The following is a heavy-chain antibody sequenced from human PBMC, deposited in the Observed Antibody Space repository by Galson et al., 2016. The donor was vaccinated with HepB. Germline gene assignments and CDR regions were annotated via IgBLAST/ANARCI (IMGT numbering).Heavy chain of an antibody. V-gene: IGHV5-51*01. CDR1: GYRFTPSW. J-gene: IGHJ4*02. Sequence: QSGAEVKQPGESPTISCQGSGYRFTPSWIGWVRQMPGQGLEWMGIIYPGESETTYSPSLQGQVTISVDKSISTAYLQWSSLKASDSAMYYCARHELHSNSWYMDSWGQGTLVTVSS. CDR3: ARHELHSNSWYMDS. CDR2: IYPGESET. D-gene: IGHD6-13*01.